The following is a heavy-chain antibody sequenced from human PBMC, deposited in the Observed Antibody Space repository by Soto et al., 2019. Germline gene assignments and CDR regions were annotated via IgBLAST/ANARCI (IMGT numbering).Heavy chain of an antibody. Sequence: GGSLRLSCAASGFTFDDYAMHWVRQAPGKGLEWVSGISWNSGSIGYADSVKGRFTISRDNAKSSLYLQMNSLRAEDTALYYCAKDTRGGMVRGEIDYWGQGTLVTVSS. V-gene: IGHV3-9*01. D-gene: IGHD3-10*01. CDR3: AKDTRGGMVRGEIDY. CDR1: GFTFDDYA. CDR2: ISWNSGSI. J-gene: IGHJ4*02.